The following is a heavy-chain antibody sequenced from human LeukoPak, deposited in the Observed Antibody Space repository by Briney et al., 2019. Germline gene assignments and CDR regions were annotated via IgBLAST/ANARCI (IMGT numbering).Heavy chain of an antibody. CDR1: GYTFTGYD. J-gene: IGHJ4*02. CDR3: ARDRSPYYYDSSGEFDY. Sequence: ASVKASCKASGYTFTGYDMHSVRQAPGHGLEWMGWINPTSGGTNYAQKFRGRVTMTRDRSISTAYMELSRLRSDDTAVYYCARDRSPYYYDSSGEFDYWGQGTLVTVAS. V-gene: IGHV1-2*02. D-gene: IGHD3-22*01. CDR2: INPTSGGT.